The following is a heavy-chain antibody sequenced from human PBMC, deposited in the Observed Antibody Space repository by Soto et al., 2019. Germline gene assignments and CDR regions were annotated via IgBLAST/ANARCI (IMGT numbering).Heavy chain of an antibody. CDR2: INHSGIV. CDR1: GGSFSDYF. V-gene: IGHV4-34*01. J-gene: IGHJ4*02. D-gene: IGHD6-13*01. Sequence: SETLSLTCVVDGGSFSDYFWTWIRLPPGKGLDWIGEINHSGIVNYNPSLKSRVTMSVDTSKKQFSLQVTSVTAADTAVYFCARASIAAAGTPDYWGQGTLVTVSS. CDR3: ARASIAAAGTPDY.